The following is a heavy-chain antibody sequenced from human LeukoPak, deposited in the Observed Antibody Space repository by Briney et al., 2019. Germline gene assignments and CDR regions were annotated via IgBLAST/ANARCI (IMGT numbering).Heavy chain of an antibody. Sequence: ASVKVSCKASGYTFTSYDINWVRQATGQGLEWMGWMNPNSGNTGYAQKFQGRVTMTRNTSMSTAYMELSSLRSEDTAVYYCARGRAYCGGDCYSDWGQGTLVTVSS. CDR2: MNPNSGNT. V-gene: IGHV1-8*01. CDR1: GYTFTSYD. J-gene: IGHJ4*02. CDR3: ARGRAYCGGDCYSD. D-gene: IGHD2-21*02.